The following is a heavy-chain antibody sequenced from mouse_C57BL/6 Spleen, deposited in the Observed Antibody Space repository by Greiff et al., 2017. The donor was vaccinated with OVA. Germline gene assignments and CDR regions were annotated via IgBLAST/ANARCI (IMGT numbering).Heavy chain of an antibody. V-gene: IGHV2-6-1*01. Sequence: VKLVESGPGLVAPSQRLSITCTVSGFSLTSYGVHWVRQPPGKGLEWLVVIWSDGSTTYNSALKSRLSISKDNSKSQVFLKMNSLQTDDTAMYYCARHGGNYYLYAMDYWGQGTSVTVSS. D-gene: IGHD2-1*01. J-gene: IGHJ4*01. CDR2: IWSDGST. CDR1: GFSLTSYG. CDR3: ARHGGNYYLYAMDY.